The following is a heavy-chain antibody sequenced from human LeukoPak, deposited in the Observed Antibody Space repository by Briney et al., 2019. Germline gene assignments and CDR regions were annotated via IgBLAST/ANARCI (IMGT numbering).Heavy chain of an antibody. CDR1: GDSISTSNSY. Sequence: SETLSLTCTVSGDSISTSNSYWGWIRQPPGKGLEWIGSIYYSGNTYYNASLKSRVTISVDTSKNQFSLKLTSVTAADTAVYYCARVFRAAITKAPIDYWGQGTLVTVSS. V-gene: IGHV4-39*01. D-gene: IGHD2-2*01. CDR2: IYYSGNT. J-gene: IGHJ4*02. CDR3: ARVFRAAITKAPIDY.